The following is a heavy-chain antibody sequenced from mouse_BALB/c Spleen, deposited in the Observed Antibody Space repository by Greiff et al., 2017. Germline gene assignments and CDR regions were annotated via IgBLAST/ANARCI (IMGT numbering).Heavy chain of an antibody. J-gene: IGHJ3*01. CDR1: GFSLTSYG. Sequence: VMLVESGPGLVQPSQSLSITCTVSGFSLTSYGVHWVRQSPGKGLEWLGVIWSGGSTDYNAAFISRLSISKDNSKSQVFFKMNSLQANDTAIYYCARSSLYYYGAYWGQGTLVTVSA. D-gene: IGHD1-1*01. CDR2: IWSGGST. V-gene: IGHV2-2*02. CDR3: ARSSLYYYGAY.